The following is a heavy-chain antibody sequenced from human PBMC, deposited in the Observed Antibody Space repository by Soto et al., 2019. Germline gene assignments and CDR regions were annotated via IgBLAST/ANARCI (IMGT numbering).Heavy chain of an antibody. CDR1: DDSFRGAEYY. V-gene: IGHV4-61*08. Sequence: SETLSLTCTVSDDSFRGAEYYWSWIRQPLGKGPEWIGYTYYNGDTRYNPALRSRVTMSEDTSKNQFSLRLSSVTAADTAVYFCARGPAYIDGWRTFDLWGRGILVTVSS. CDR2: TYYNGDT. D-gene: IGHD6-19*01. CDR3: ARGPAYIDGWRTFDL. J-gene: IGHJ4*02.